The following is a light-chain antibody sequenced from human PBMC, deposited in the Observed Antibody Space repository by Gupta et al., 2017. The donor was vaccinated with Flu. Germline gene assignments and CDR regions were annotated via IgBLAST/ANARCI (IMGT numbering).Light chain of an antibody. Sequence: EIVLTQSPATLSLSPGESATLSCRASQSVGTYLAWYQQKPGQTPRLLIYDASNRATGIPARFSGSGSGTDVTLTISSLEPEDFAVYYCQKRSNWPPYTFGQGTRLEI. CDR1: QSVGTY. V-gene: IGKV3-11*01. CDR3: QKRSNWPPYT. CDR2: DAS. J-gene: IGKJ2*01.